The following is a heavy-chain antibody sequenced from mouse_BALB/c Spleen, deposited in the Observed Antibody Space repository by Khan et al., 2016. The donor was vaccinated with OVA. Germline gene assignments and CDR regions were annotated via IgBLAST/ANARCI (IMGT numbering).Heavy chain of an antibody. CDR1: GFTFSSYA. D-gene: IGHD1-1*01. J-gene: IGHJ1*01. Sequence: EVELVESGGGLVKPGGSLKLSCEASGFTFSSYAMSWVRQTPEKRLAWVASISSGGSTYYPDSVKGRFTLSRDNARNILSLHMSSLRSEDTAMYDCARGHYYGSSYYYWYFDVWGAGTTVTVSS. CDR3: ARGHYYGSSYYYWYFDV. CDR2: ISSGGST. V-gene: IGHV5-6-5*01.